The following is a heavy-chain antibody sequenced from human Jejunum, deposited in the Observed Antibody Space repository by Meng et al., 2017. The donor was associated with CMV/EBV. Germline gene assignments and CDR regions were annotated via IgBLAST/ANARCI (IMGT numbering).Heavy chain of an antibody. CDR1: GGVFNNYA. D-gene: IGHD3-22*01. CDR2: IIAVLKTP. CDR3: ARGFSNGYLPFDY. J-gene: IGHJ4*02. V-gene: IGHV1-69*01. Sequence: QVQLVQSGTEVKKPGSSVKFSCKSSGGVFNNYALNWVRQAPGQGLECMGGIIAVLKTPTYAQKFRGRLTITADESTGTTYMELTSLTSEDTAVYYCARGFSNGYLPFDYWGQGTLVTVSS.